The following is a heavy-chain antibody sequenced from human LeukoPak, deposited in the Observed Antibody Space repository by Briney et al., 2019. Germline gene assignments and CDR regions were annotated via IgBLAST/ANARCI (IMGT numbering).Heavy chain of an antibody. V-gene: IGHV1-18*01. Sequence: GASVKDSCKASGYTFTSYGISWVRQAPGQGLEWMGWISAYNGNTNYAQKLQGRVTMTTDTSTSTAYMELRSLRSDDTAVYYCARDRVRYFDWLSTWDYFDYWGQGTLVTVSS. CDR3: ARDRVRYFDWLSTWDYFDY. CDR1: GYTFTSYG. J-gene: IGHJ4*02. CDR2: ISAYNGNT. D-gene: IGHD3-9*01.